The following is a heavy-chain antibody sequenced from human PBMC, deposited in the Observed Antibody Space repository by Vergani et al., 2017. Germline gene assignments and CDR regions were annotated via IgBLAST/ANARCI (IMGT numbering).Heavy chain of an antibody. CDR1: GFTFSSYA. V-gene: IGHV3-23*01. CDR3: AKARDPNCKGGNCYSYYYGLDL. D-gene: IGHD2-15*01. CDR2: ISGSGGNT. J-gene: IGHJ6*02. Sequence: EVQLLESGGGLVQPGGSLRLSCGASGFTFSSYAMTWGRQAPGKGLEWVSAISGSGGNTFYTDSVKGRFTISRDNSKDTLYLQMNRLRVEDTAIYYCAKARDPNCKGGNCYSYYYGLDLWGQGTTVTVSS.